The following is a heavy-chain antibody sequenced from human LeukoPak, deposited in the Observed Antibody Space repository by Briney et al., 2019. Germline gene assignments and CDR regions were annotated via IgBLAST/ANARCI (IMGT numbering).Heavy chain of an antibody. CDR3: ARAQDSYLYYMDV. J-gene: IGHJ6*03. Sequence: GGSLRLPCAASGFTFSSYGMHWVRQAPGKGLEWVAFIRYDGSNKYYADSVKGRFTISRDNSKNTLYLQMNSLRAEDTAVYYCARAQDSYLYYMDVWGKGTTVTASS. V-gene: IGHV3-30*02. CDR1: GFTFSSYG. CDR2: IRYDGSNK.